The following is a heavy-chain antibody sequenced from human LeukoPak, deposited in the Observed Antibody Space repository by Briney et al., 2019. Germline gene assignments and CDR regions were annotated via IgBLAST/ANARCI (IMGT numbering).Heavy chain of an antibody. CDR3: ARHSSGWYIMDV. CDR2: IYYSGST. D-gene: IGHD6-19*01. J-gene: IGHJ6*03. CDR1: GGSISSYY. Sequence: NPSETLSLTCTVSGGSISSYYWSWIRQPPGKGLEWIGYIYYSGSTNYNPSLKSRVTISVDTSKNQFSLKLSSVTAADTAVYYCARHSSGWYIMDVWGKGTTVTVSS. V-gene: IGHV4-59*08.